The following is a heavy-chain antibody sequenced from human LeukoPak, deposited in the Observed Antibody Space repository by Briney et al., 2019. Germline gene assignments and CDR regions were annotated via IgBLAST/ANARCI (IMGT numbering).Heavy chain of an antibody. V-gene: IGHV3-33*01. CDR1: GFTFSSFA. D-gene: IGHD4-17*01. Sequence: GGSLRLSCAASGFTFSSFAMHWVRQAPGKGLEWVADIWYNGSNKYYAESVKGRFTISRDNSKNMLYLQLNSLRAEDTAVYYCSRGGYGDYNNCFDPWGQGTLVIVSS. CDR3: SRGGYGDYNNCFDP. J-gene: IGHJ5*02. CDR2: IWYNGSNK.